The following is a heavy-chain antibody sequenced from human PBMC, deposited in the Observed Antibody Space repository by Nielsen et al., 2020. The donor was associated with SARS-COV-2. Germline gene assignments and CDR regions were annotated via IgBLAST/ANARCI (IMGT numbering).Heavy chain of an antibody. CDR1: GGSISSSSYY. V-gene: IGHV4-39*01. CDR3: ARPKYPLGAARKEYFQH. D-gene: IGHD6-6*01. J-gene: IGHJ1*01. CDR2: IYYSGST. Sequence: GSLRLSCTVSGGSISSSSYYWGWIRQPPGKGLEWIGSIYYSGSTYCNPSLKSRVTISVDTSKNQFSLKLSSVTAADTAVYYCARPKYPLGAARKEYFQHWGQGTLVTVSS.